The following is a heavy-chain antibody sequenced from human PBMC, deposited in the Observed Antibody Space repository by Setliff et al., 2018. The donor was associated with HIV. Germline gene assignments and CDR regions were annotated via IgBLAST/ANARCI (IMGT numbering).Heavy chain of an antibody. V-gene: IGHV1-8*02. J-gene: IGHJ4*02. CDR1: GYTLTGSD. CDR3: ARRMAARLALEY. D-gene: IGHD6-6*01. CDR2: MNPNSGNT. Sequence: GASVKVSCKASGYTLTGSDINWVRQATGQGLEWLGWMNPNSGNTGYAQKFQGRVTMTRDTSTSTAYMELSNLRSEDTAVYYCARRMAARLALEYWGQGTLVTVSS.